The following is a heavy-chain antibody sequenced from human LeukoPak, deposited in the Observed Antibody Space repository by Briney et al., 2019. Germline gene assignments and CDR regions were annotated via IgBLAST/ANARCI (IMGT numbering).Heavy chain of an antibody. J-gene: IGHJ6*03. V-gene: IGHV4-59*08. D-gene: IGHD3-10*01. CDR1: GGSFSGYY. CDR3: ARHSPYYYGSGQLNYYYYYMDV. CDR2: IYYSGST. Sequence: SETLSLTCAVYGGSFSGYYWSWIRQPPGNGLEWIGYIYYSGSTNYNPSLKSRVTISVDTSKNQFSLKLSSVTAADTAVYYCARHSPYYYGSGQLNYYYYYMDVWGKGTTVTISS.